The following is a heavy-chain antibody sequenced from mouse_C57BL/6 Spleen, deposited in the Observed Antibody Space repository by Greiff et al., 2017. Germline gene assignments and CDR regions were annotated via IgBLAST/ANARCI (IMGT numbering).Heavy chain of an antibody. V-gene: IGHV14-4*01. Sequence: EVQLQQSGAELVRPGASVKLSCTASGFNIKDDYMHWGKQRPEQGLEWIGWIDPENGDTEYASKFQGKATITADTSSNTAYLQLSSLTSEDTAVYYCTTGSSSPFDYWGQGTTLTVSS. CDR2: IDPENGDT. J-gene: IGHJ2*01. CDR3: TTGSSSPFDY. CDR1: GFNIKDDY. D-gene: IGHD1-1*01.